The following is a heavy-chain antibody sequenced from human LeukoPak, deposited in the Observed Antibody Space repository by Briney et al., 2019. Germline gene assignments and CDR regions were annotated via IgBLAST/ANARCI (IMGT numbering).Heavy chain of an antibody. V-gene: IGHV1-8*02. CDR3: ARGNRAADAAAAGLFDY. J-gene: IGHJ4*02. Sequence: ASVKVSCKAFGYTFTTYDINWVRQATGQGLEWMGWMNPNSGNTGFAQKFQGRITMTRNISISTAYMELSSLRSEDTAVYYCARGNRAADAAAAGLFDYWSQGTLVTVSS. CDR2: MNPNSGNT. CDR1: GYTFTTYD. D-gene: IGHD6-13*01.